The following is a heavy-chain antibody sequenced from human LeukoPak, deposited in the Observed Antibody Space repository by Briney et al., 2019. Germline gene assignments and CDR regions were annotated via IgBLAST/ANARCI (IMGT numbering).Heavy chain of an antibody. CDR1: GFTFSGSA. J-gene: IGHJ6*02. D-gene: IGHD2-15*01. V-gene: IGHV3-73*01. Sequence: GGPLRLSCAASGFTFSGSAIHWVRQASGKGLEWVGRIRSKANTYATAYAASVEGRFTISRDDSKNTAFLQMNALKTEDSAVYYCGASLKTYCSGGKCHSDYYYYGMDVWGHGTTVTVSS. CDR3: GASLKTYCSGGKCHSDYYYYGMDV. CDR2: IRSKANTYAT.